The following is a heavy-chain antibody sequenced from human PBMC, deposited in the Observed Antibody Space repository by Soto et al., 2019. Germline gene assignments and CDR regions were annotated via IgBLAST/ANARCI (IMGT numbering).Heavy chain of an antibody. V-gene: IGHV3-30*04. CDR2: ISYDGSNK. J-gene: IGHJ4*02. Sequence: GGSLRLSCAASGFTFSSYAMHWVRQAPGKGLEWVAVISYDGSNKYYADSVKGRFTISRDNSKNTLYLQMNSLRAEDTAVYYCAKETWRYGGNKLNFDYWGQGTLVTVSS. CDR1: GFTFSSYA. D-gene: IGHD2-15*01. CDR3: AKETWRYGGNKLNFDY.